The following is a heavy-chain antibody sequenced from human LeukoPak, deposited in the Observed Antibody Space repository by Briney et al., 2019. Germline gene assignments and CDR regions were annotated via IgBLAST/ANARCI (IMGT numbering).Heavy chain of an antibody. CDR3: ARVASDYYGGNPTLDY. CDR1: GGTISIYN. J-gene: IGHJ4*02. D-gene: IGHD4-23*01. V-gene: IGHV4-59*01. CDR2: LYYSGST. Sequence: SETRSINCTASGGTISIYNWSWIRHPPRKGLERVGHLYYSGSTNYNPSLKSRVTISVDTSKNQFSLKLSSVTAADTAVYYCARVASDYYGGNPTLDYWGQGTLVTVSS.